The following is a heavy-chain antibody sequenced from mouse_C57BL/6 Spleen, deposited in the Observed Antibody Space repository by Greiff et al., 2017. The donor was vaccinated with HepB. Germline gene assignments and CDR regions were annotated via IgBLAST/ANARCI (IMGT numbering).Heavy chain of an antibody. CDR3: ARKFYYGNYANFDV. CDR1: GYSFTDYN. V-gene: IGHV1-39*01. J-gene: IGHJ1*03. CDR2: INPNYGTT. Sequence: EVKLMESGPELVKPGASVKISCKASGYSFTDYNMNWVKQSNGKSLEWIGVINPNYGTTSYNQKFKGKATLTVDQSSSTAYMQLNSLTSEDSAVYYCARKFYYGNYANFDVWGTGTTVTVSS. D-gene: IGHD2-1*01.